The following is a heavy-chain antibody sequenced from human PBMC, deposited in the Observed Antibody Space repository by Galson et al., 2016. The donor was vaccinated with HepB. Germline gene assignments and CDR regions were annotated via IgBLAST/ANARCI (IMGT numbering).Heavy chain of an antibody. V-gene: IGHV4-31*03. CDR2: ISYSGNA. CDR1: GASISSGSHY. D-gene: IGHD2/OR15-2a*01. CDR3: ARDQRIGDGYDI. Sequence: TLSLTCSVSGASISSGSHYWTWIRPHPGKGLEWIGCISYSGNAYYNPSLKSRLTISLDTSKNQFSLKLTSVTAADTAVYYCARDQRIGDGYDIWGQGTMVTVSS. J-gene: IGHJ3*02.